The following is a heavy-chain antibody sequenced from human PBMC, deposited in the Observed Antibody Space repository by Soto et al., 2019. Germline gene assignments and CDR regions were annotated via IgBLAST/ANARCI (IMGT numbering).Heavy chain of an antibody. CDR3: ARGGADTISWYSGYYYYGMDV. D-gene: IGHD6-13*01. CDR2: IYYSGST. CDR1: GGSISSGDYY. Sequence: QVQLQESGPGLVKPSQTLSLTCTVSGGSISSGDYYWSWIRQPPGKGLEWIGYIYYSGSTYYNPSLKSRVTISVDTSKNQFSLKLSSVTAADTAVYYCARGGADTISWYSGYYYYGMDVWGQGTTVTVSS. J-gene: IGHJ6*02. V-gene: IGHV4-30-4*01.